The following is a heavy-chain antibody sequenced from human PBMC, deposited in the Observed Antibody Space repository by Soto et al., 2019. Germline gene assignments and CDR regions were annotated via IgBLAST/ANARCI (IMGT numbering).Heavy chain of an antibody. Sequence: GGSLRLSCAGSGFIFSNNGMHWVRQAPGKGLEWVAFMLYDGSAKFYADSVKGRFTISRDNSKSTLFLHMSNLRAEDTAMYYCAIARVADAALDHWGQGTLVTVSS. CDR3: AIARVADAALDH. CDR1: GFIFSNNG. V-gene: IGHV3-30*02. D-gene: IGHD6-6*01. CDR2: MLYDGSAK. J-gene: IGHJ4*02.